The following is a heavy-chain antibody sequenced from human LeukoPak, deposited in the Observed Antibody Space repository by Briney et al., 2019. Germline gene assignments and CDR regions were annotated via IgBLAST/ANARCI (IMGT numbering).Heavy chain of an antibody. Sequence: GGSLRLSCAASGFTFSSYAMSWVRQAPGKGLEWVSAISGSGGSTYYADSVKGRFTISRDNSKNTLYLQMNSLRAEDTAVYYCARDRVWGSYRWYYFDYWGQGTLVTVSS. CDR1: GFTFSSYA. D-gene: IGHD3-16*02. J-gene: IGHJ4*02. CDR2: ISGSGGST. CDR3: ARDRVWGSYRWYYFDY. V-gene: IGHV3-23*01.